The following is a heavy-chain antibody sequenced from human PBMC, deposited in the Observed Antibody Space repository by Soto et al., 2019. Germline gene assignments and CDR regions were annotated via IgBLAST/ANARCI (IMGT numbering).Heavy chain of an antibody. CDR3: AKQGAVAGDFDH. Sequence: QVQLVESGGGEVQPGRSLTLSCAASGFSFSTYGMHWVRQAPGKGLEWVAVISNDGSNKYYADSVKGRFTFSRDNFKNTLYQQMNRLRADDTAIYYCAKQGAVAGDFDHWGQGTPVTVSS. D-gene: IGHD6-19*01. CDR2: ISNDGSNK. CDR1: GFSFSTYG. V-gene: IGHV3-30*18. J-gene: IGHJ4*02.